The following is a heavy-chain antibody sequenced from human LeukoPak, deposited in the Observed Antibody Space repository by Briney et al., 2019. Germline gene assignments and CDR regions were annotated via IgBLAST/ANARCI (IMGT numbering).Heavy chain of an antibody. CDR1: GGSLSGYY. J-gene: IGHJ4*02. D-gene: IGHD2-2*02. CDR3: ARGYCSSTSCSTIYFDY. Sequence: SETLSLTCAVYGGSLSGYYWSWIRQPPGKGLEWIGEINHSGSTNYNPSLKSRVTISVDTSKNQFSLKLSSVTAADTAVYYCARGYCSSTSCSTIYFDYWGQGTLVTVSS. CDR2: INHSGST. V-gene: IGHV4-34*01.